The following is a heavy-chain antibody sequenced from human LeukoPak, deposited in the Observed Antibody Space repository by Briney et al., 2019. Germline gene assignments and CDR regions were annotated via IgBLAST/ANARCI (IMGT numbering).Heavy chain of an antibody. V-gene: IGHV1-2*02. CDR2: INPNSGGT. CDR1: GYTFTGYY. D-gene: IGHD6-13*01. J-gene: IGHJ4*02. Sequence: ASVKVSCKASGYTFTGYYMHWVRQAPGQGLEWMGWINPNSGGTNYAQKFQGRVTMTRDTSISTAYMELSRLRSDDTAVYYCARVSSSWYGFDYWGQGTLVTVSS. CDR3: ARVSSSWYGFDY.